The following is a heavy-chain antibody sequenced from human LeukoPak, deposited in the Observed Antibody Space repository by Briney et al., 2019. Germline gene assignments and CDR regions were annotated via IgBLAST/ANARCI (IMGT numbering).Heavy chain of an antibody. CDR1: GGTFSSYA. D-gene: IGHD5-12*01. V-gene: IGHV1-18*01. CDR3: ARGGGSGYENSLEFDY. Sequence: GASVRVSCKASGGTFSSYAISWVRQAPGQGLEWMGWISAYNGNTNYAQKLQGRVTMTTDTSTSTAYMELRSLRSDDTAVYYCARGGGSGYENSLEFDYWGQGTLVTVSS. J-gene: IGHJ4*02. CDR2: ISAYNGNT.